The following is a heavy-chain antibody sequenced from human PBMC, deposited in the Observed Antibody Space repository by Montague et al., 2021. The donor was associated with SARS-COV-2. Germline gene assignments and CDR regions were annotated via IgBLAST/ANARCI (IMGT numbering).Heavy chain of an antibody. CDR3: ARHRVASGWNYFDP. CDR2: VYYSGST. D-gene: IGHD1-7*01. J-gene: IGHJ5*02. V-gene: IGHV4-39*01. CDR1: GVSISGYTYF. Sequence: SETLSLTCTVSGVSISGYTYFWGWIRQPPGKGLGWIASVYYSGSTYYNPSLKSRVTISVDTSKNQSSLQVSSVTAADSAIYYCARHRVASGWNYFDPWGRGTLVTVSS.